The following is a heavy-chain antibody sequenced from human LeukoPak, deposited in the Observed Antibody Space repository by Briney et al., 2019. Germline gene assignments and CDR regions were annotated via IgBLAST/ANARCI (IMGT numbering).Heavy chain of an antibody. D-gene: IGHD2-15*01. CDR1: GFTFSSYS. CDR2: ISSSSTYI. CDR3: ARKYCSGGSCYDGDAFDI. V-gene: IGHV3-21*01. Sequence: PGGSLRLSCAASGFTFSSYSMNWVRQAPGKGLEWVSSISSSSTYIYYADSVKGRFTISRDNAKNSLYLQMNSLRAEDTAVYYCARKYCSGGSCYDGDAFDIWGQGTVVTVSS. J-gene: IGHJ3*02.